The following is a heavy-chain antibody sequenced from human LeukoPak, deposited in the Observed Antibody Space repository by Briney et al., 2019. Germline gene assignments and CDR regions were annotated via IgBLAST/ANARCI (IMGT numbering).Heavy chain of an antibody. Sequence: SETLSLTCTVSGGSIRSSSYYWGWIRQPPGKGLEWIGSIYYSGSTYYNASLKSRGTISVDTSKNQFSLKLNSVTAADTAVYYCARGVRASIAAAGTSWWFDPWGQGTLVTVSS. CDR2: IYYSGST. CDR1: GGSIRSSSYY. J-gene: IGHJ5*02. CDR3: ARGVRASIAAAGTSWWFDP. D-gene: IGHD6-13*01. V-gene: IGHV4-39*01.